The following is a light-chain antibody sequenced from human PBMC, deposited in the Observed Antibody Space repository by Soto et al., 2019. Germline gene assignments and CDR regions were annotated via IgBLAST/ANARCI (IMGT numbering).Light chain of an antibody. CDR2: AAS. Sequence: PSPSSFSASTGARGLLTCRASQGISSYLAWYQQKPGKVPNLLIYAASTLQSGVPSRFSGSGSGTDFTLTISSLQPEDVATYYCQKYNCARWPVGQGTKVDI. CDR1: QGISSY. J-gene: IGKJ1*01. CDR3: QKYNCARWP. V-gene: IGKV1-27*01.